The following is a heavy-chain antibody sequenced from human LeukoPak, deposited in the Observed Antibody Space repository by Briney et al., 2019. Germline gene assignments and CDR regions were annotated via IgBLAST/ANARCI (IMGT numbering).Heavy chain of an antibody. CDR1: AFTFSRYW. J-gene: IGHJ4*02. Sequence: PGGSLRLSCVASAFTFSRYWMHWVRQAPGKGLVWVSRINSDRSTTTYADSVKGRFTISRDNAKNTLYLQMNSLRAEDTAVYYCARGEISGATKLDYWGQGTLVTVSS. V-gene: IGHV3-74*01. D-gene: IGHD3-3*01. CDR3: ARGEISGATKLDY. CDR2: INSDRSTT.